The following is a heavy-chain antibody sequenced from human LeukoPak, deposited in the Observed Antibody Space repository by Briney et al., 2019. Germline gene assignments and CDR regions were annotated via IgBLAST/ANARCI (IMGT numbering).Heavy chain of an antibody. CDR2: IYYSDST. D-gene: IGHD3-22*01. Sequence: PSETLSLTCTVSGGSISSSSFYWGWIRQPPGKGLEWIGSIYYSDSTYYNPSLKSRVTISVDTSKNQFSLNLNSVTAADTAVYYCARGRGYYDTSGYYYWGQGTLVTVSS. J-gene: IGHJ4*02. CDR1: GGSISSSSFY. V-gene: IGHV4-39*01. CDR3: ARGRGYYDTSGYYY.